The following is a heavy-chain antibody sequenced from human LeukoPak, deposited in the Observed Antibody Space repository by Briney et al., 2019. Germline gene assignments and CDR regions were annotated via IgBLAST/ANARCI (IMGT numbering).Heavy chain of an antibody. CDR2: ISFDGSNK. CDR3: ARDRFAP. Sequence: GRSLRLSCAASGFTFSSYGMHWVRQAPGKGLEWVAVISFDGSNKYCSDSVKGRFTISRDNSKNTLYLQMNSLRAEDTAVYYCARDRFAPWGQGTLVTVSP. CDR1: GFTFSSYG. J-gene: IGHJ5*02. V-gene: IGHV3-30*03.